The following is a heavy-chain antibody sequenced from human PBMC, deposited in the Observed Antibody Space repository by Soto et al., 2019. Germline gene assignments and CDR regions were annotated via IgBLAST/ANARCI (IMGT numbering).Heavy chain of an antibody. CDR2: IYYSGST. V-gene: IGHV4-59*01. CDR1: GGSISSYY. Sequence: SETLSLTCTVSGGSISSYYWSWIRQPPGKGLEWIGYIYYSGSTNYNPSLKSRVTISVDTSKNQFSLKLSSVTAADTAVYYCARDGKIVTPNLWGQGNMVIVYS. J-gene: IGHJ4*02. D-gene: IGHD3-16*02. CDR3: ARDGKIVTPNL.